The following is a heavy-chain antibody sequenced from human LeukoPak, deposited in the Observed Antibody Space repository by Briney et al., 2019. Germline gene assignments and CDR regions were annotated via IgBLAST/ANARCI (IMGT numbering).Heavy chain of an antibody. V-gene: IGHV4-39*01. CDR2: IYYSGST. Sequence: SETLSLTCTVSGGSISSSSYYWGWIRQPPGKGLEWIGSIYYSGSTYYNPPLKSRVTISVDTSKNQFSLKLSSVTAADTAVYYCARHPSYCTNGVCYPNAFDIWGQGTMVTVSS. CDR1: GGSISSSSYY. D-gene: IGHD2-8*01. CDR3: ARHPSYCTNGVCYPNAFDI. J-gene: IGHJ3*02.